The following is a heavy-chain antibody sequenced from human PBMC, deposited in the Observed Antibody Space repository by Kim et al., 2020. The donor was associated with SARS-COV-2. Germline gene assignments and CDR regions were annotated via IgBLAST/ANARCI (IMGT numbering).Heavy chain of an antibody. Sequence: GGSLRLSCAASGFTFSSYAMSWVRQAPGKGLEWVSAISGSGGSTYYADSVKGRFTISRDNSKNTLYLQMNSLGAEDTAVYYCLSYDYWPSGSEPTSVFDIWGQGTMVTVSS. V-gene: IGHV3-23*01. CDR3: LSYDYWPSGSEPTSVFDI. D-gene: IGHD4-17*01. CDR2: ISGSGGST. CDR1: GFTFSSYA. J-gene: IGHJ3*02.